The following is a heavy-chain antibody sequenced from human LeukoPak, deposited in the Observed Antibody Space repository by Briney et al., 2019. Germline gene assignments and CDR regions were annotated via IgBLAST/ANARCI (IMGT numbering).Heavy chain of an antibody. CDR3: ARHLRYCSSTSCYLGYFDY. V-gene: IGHV4-61*01. D-gene: IGHD2-2*01. CDR2: IYYSGST. Sequence: PSETLSLTCSVSGYSINSVYYWGWIRQPPGKGLEWIGYIYYSGSTNYNPSLKSRVTISVDTSKNQFSLKLSSVTAADTAVYYCARHLRYCSSTSCYLGYFDYWGQGTLVTVSS. CDR1: GYSINSVYY. J-gene: IGHJ4*02.